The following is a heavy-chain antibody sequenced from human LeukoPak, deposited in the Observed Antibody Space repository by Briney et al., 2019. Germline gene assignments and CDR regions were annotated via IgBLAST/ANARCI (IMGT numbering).Heavy chain of an antibody. CDR3: ARVTPTYPRDYGDYVWTTKTSNLAFDP. J-gene: IGHJ5*02. D-gene: IGHD4-17*01. V-gene: IGHV4-61*01. CDR1: GGSVSSGNYF. Sequence: SETLSLTCTVSGGSVSSGNYFWTWIRQPPGKGLEWLGYIFYTGSTNYNPSLKSRVTISVDTSKNQFSLKLSSVTAADTAVYYCARVTPTYPRDYGDYVWTTKTSNLAFDPWGQGTLVTVSS. CDR2: IFYTGST.